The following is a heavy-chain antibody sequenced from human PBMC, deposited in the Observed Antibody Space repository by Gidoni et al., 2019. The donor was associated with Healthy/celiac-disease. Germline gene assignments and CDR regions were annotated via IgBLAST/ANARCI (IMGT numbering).Heavy chain of an antibody. D-gene: IGHD5-18*01. CDR2: IKKDGSEK. J-gene: IGHJ4*02. V-gene: IGHV3-7*01. CDR3: ARVGRKGYSYGRYYFDY. CDR1: GFTFSSYW. Sequence: EVQLVESGGGLVQPGGSLRLSCAASGFTFSSYWRSWVRQAPGKGLEWVANIKKDGSEKYYVDSVKGRFTISRDNAKNSLYLQMNSLRAEDTAVYYCARVGRKGYSYGRYYFDYWGQGTLVTVSS.